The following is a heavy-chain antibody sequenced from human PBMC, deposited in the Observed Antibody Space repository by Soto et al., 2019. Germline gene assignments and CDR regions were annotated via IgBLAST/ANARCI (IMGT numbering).Heavy chain of an antibody. CDR2: ISSSSSTI. CDR1: GFTFSSNS. CDR3: ARVIWSVQLTSDL. J-gene: IGHJ5*02. D-gene: IGHD3-3*01. Sequence: VQVVESGGGLVQPGGSLRLSCAASGFTFSSNSMNWVRQAPGKGLEWISYISSSSSTIYADAVKGRFTISRDNAKNSRYLQMISLRDEDTAVYYCARVIWSVQLTSDLWGQGTLVLVSS. V-gene: IGHV3-48*02.